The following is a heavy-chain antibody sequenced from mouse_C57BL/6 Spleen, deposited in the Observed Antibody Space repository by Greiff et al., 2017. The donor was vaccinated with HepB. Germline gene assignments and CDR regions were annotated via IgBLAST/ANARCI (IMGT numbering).Heavy chain of an antibody. J-gene: IGHJ2*01. D-gene: IGHD1-1*01. Sequence: VQLQQPGAELVMPGASVKLSCKASGYTFTSYWMHWVKQRPGQGLEWIGEIDPSDSYTNYNQKFKGKSTLTVDKSSSTAYMQLSSLTSEDSAVYYSARSNYYGSSDYFDDWGQGTTLTVSS. V-gene: IGHV1-69*01. CDR1: GYTFTSYW. CDR3: ARSNYYGSSDYFDD. CDR2: IDPSDSYT.